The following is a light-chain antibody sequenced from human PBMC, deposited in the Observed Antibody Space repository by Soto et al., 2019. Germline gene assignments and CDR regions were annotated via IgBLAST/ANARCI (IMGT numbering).Light chain of an antibody. J-gene: IGLJ1*01. CDR3: SSFSVASPL. CDR1: SNDIGGYNY. V-gene: IGLV2-14*01. Sequence: QSALTQPASMSGSPGQSVTISCAGTSNDIGGYNYVSWYQHHPGTALKLIIYDVSSRPSGVSHRFSGSKSGNTASLTISGLQAEDEADYYCSSFSVASPLFGTGTKVTVL. CDR2: DVS.